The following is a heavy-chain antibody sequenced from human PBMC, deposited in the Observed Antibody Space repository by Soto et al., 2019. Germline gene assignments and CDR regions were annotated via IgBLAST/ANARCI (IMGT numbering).Heavy chain of an antibody. CDR1: GGSISSYY. V-gene: IGHV4-59*01. CDR3: ARDYGIAAAGGWFYP. D-gene: IGHD6-13*01. J-gene: IGHJ5*02. CDR2: IYYSGST. Sequence: SETLSLTCTVSGGSISSYYWSWIRQPPGKGLEWIGYIYYSGSTNYNPSLKSRVTISVNTSKNQFSLKLSSVTAADTAVYHCARDYGIAAAGGWFYPWGQGTLVTVSS.